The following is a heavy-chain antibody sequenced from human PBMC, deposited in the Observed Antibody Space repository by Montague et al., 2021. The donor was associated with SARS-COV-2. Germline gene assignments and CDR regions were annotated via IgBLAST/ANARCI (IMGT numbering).Heavy chain of an antibody. D-gene: IGHD3-10*01. CDR2: TYYRSKWYN. CDR1: GDSVSSNSAA. CDR3: ARGGWGAPGTGRLFDY. J-gene: IGHJ4*02. V-gene: IGHV6-1*01. Sequence: CAISGDSVSSNSAAWNWIRQSPSRGLEWLGRTYYRSKWYNDYAGSVKSRITINPDTSKNQFSLQLNSVTPEDTAVYYCARGGWGAPGTGRLFDYWGQGTLVTVSS.